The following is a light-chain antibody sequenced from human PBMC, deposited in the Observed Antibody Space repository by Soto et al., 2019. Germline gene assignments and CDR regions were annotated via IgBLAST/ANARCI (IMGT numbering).Light chain of an antibody. CDR2: GAS. J-gene: IGKJ2*01. V-gene: IGKV3-20*01. CDR1: QSITTRF. Sequence: TQSPSTLSASVGDRVTITCRASQSITTRFLAWYQQKPGQAPRLLIYGASTRATGIPDRFSGSGSGTDFTLTISRLEPEDFAVYYCQQYASSVVYTFGQGTKLEIK. CDR3: QQYASSVVYT.